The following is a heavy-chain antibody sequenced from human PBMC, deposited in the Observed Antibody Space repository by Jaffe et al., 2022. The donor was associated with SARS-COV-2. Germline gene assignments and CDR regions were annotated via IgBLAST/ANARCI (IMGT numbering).Heavy chain of an antibody. CDR3: AKLGAAAGTWDWFDP. D-gene: IGHD6-13*01. CDR2: ISWNSGSI. CDR1: GFTFDDYA. V-gene: IGHV3-9*01. J-gene: IGHJ5*02. Sequence: EVQLVESGGGLVQPGRSLRLSCAASGFTFDDYAMHWVRQAPGKGLEWVSGISWNSGSIGYADSVKGRFTISRDNAKNSLYLQMNSLRAEDTALYYCAKLGAAAGTWDWFDPWGQGTLVTVSS.